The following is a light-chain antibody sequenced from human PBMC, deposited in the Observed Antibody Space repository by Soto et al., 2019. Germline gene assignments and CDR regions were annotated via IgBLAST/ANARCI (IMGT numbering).Light chain of an antibody. CDR1: QTVSGSY. CDR3: QHYGSSPWT. V-gene: IGKV3-20*01. CDR2: DAS. J-gene: IGKJ1*01. Sequence: EIVLTQSAGTLSLSPGDRATLSCRASQTVSGSYLAWFQQKPGQAPRLLIYDASTRAAGVPDRFSGSGSGTDFSLTINRLEPEDFAVYYCQHYGSSPWTFGQGTKVEIK.